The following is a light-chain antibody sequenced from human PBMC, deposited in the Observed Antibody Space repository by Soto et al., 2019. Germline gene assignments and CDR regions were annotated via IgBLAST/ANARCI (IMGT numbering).Light chain of an antibody. J-gene: IGLJ1*01. V-gene: IGLV2-14*01. CDR2: EVT. CDR1: SSDVGGYDY. CDR3: SSHTSGSTRV. Sequence: QSALTHPASVSAAPGQSIAISCTGTSSDVGGYDYVSWYQQQPDKAPKLMIYEVTKRPSVVSNRFSGSKSGNTASLTISGLEFEDEADYYCSSHTSGSTRVFGTGTKVTVL.